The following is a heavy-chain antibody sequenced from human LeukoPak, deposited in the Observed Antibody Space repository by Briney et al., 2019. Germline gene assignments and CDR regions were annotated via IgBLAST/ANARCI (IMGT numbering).Heavy chain of an antibody. CDR2: INFSGTT. J-gene: IGHJ6*03. CDR3: ARTKDCSSISCLYMDV. Sequence: SETLSLTCTLSGGSISDDGYYWSWIRQDPGKSLEWLGYINFSGTTHSKPTLKSRISMSIDTSRTQFSLKMTSVTAADTAEYYCARTKDCSSISCLYMDVWGKGTTVTVSS. V-gene: IGHV4-31*03. D-gene: IGHD2-2*01. CDR1: GGSISDDGYY.